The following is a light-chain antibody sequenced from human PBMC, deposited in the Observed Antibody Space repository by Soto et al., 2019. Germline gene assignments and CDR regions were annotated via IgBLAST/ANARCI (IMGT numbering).Light chain of an antibody. Sequence: EIVLTQSPGTLSLSPGERATLFCRASQSVSSSYLTWYQQKPGQAPRLLIYAASSRATGIPDRFSGSGSGTDFTLTISRLEPEDFAVYYCHQYGGSPPVTFGQGTRLEIK. CDR3: HQYGGSPPVT. CDR1: QSVSSSY. V-gene: IGKV3-20*01. CDR2: AAS. J-gene: IGKJ5*01.